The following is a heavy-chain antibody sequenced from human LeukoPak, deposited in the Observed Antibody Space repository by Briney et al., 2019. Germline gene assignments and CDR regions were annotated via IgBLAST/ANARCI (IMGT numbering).Heavy chain of an antibody. CDR1: GFTFSSYG. J-gene: IGHJ4*02. V-gene: IGHV3-30*02. Sequence: GGSLRLSCAASGFTFSSYGMHWVRQAPGKGLEWVAFIRYDGSNKYYADSVKGRFTISRDNSKNTLYLQMNSLRAEDTAVYYCANDPPLRAYYYDSSGYYFVYWGQGTLVTVSS. CDR2: IRYDGSNK. CDR3: ANDPPLRAYYYDSSGYYFVY. D-gene: IGHD3-22*01.